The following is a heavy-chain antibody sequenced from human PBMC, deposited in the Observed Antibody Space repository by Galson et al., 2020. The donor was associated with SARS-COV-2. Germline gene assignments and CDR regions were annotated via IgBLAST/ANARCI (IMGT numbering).Heavy chain of an antibody. CDR2: IDWDDDK. J-gene: IGHJ4*02. V-gene: IGHV2-70*04. D-gene: IGHD6-13*01. Sequence: SGPTLVKHTQTLTLPCTFSGFSLRTNGMRVTWIRQPPGQALEWLARIDWDDDKFYNTSLKTRLTISKDTSKNQVVPTMTSMDPWDTATYYCARAPGYSRSWFVYFDYWSQGTLVTVSS. CDR3: ARAPGYSRSWFVYFDY. CDR1: GFSLRTNGMR.